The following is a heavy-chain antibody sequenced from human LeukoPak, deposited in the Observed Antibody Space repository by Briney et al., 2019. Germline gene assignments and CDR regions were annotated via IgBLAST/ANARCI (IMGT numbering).Heavy chain of an antibody. J-gene: IGHJ4*02. CDR2: ISGSGDST. V-gene: IGHV3-23*01. CDR1: GFTFSNYA. D-gene: IGHD3-10*01. CDR3: AKVRLWFGELI. Sequence: PGGSLRLSCAASGFTFSNYAMRWVRQAPGKGLEWVSGISGSGDSTYYADSVKGRFTISRDNSKNTLYLQMNSLRAEDTAVYYCAKVRLWFGELIWGQGTLVTVSS.